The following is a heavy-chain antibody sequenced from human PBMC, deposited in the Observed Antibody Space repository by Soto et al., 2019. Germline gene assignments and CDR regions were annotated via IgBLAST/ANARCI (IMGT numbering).Heavy chain of an antibody. CDR1: GFDFNTYS. V-gene: IGHV3-48*01. D-gene: IGHD3-10*01. CDR3: ANNARGRWFGELGY. J-gene: IGHJ4*02. Sequence: GGSLRLSCVASGFDFNTYSMNWVRQAPGKGLEWLAFINGRGNTIYYADSVKGRLTVSRDNAKSSLYLQMNSLRAEDTAVYYCANNARGRWFGELGYWGQGTLVTVSS. CDR2: INGRGNTI.